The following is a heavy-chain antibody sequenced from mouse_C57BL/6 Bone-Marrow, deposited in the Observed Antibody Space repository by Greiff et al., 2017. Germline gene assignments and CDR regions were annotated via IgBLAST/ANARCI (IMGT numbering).Heavy chain of an antibody. Sequence: EVMLVESGGDLVKPGGSLKLSCAASGFTFSSYGMSWVRQTPDKRLEWVATISSGGSYTYYPDSVKGRFTISRDNDKNTLYLQMSSLKSEDAAMYYCARRSYYDCYGAGYWGQGTTLTVSS. V-gene: IGHV5-6*02. CDR1: GFTFSSYG. J-gene: IGHJ2*01. CDR3: ARRSYYDCYGAGY. D-gene: IGHD2-4*01. CDR2: ISSGGSYT.